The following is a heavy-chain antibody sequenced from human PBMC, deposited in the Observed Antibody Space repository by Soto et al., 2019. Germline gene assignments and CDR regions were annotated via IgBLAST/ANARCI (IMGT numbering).Heavy chain of an antibody. J-gene: IGHJ6*02. D-gene: IGHD6-19*01. CDR3: ARSRRGAYSSGWYSPSGYYNYGIDV. V-gene: IGHV5-51*01. CDR2: IYPSDSDT. CDR1: GYSFTNHW. Sequence: RGESLKISCQGSGYSFTNHWIGWVRQMPGKGLEWMGGIYPSDSDTKYSPSLQGQVSISADTSISTAYLQWTSLKASDTAMYYCARSRRGAYSSGWYSPSGYYNYGIDVWGQGTKVTVSS.